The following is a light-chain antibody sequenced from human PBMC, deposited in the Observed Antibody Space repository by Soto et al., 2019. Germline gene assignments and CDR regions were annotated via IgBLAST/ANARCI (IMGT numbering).Light chain of an antibody. CDR1: SSNIGSYNF. CDR3: SSYAGNYKLI. V-gene: IGLV2-11*01. J-gene: IGLJ2*01. CDR2: DVS. Sequence: QSALTQPRSVSGSPGQSGTISCTGTSSNIGSYNFVSWYQQHPGKSPTFLIYDVSRRTSGVPNRFSGSKSGNTASLTISGLQAEDEADYYCSSYAGNYKLIFGGGTKLIVL.